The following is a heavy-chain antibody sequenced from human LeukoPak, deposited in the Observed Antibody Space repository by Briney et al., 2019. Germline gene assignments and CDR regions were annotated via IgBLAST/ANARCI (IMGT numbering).Heavy chain of an antibody. CDR3: AQLWFGELWDEEYFQH. CDR2: INHSGST. J-gene: IGHJ1*01. D-gene: IGHD3-10*01. V-gene: IGHV4-39*07. Sequence: SETLSLTCTVSGGSISSGGYYWSWIRQPPGKGLEWIGEINHSGSTNYNPSLKSRVTISVDTSKNQFSLKLSSVTAADTAVYYCAQLWFGELWDEEYFQHWGQGTLVTVSS. CDR1: GGSISSGGYY.